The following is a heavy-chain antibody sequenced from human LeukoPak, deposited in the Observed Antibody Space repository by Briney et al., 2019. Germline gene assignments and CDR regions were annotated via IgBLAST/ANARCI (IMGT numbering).Heavy chain of an antibody. D-gene: IGHD4-17*01. Sequence: KPSETLSLTCAVSGGSFSGYYRTWIRQPPGKGLEWIGEINHSGSANYNPSLKSRVTISLDTSKNQFSLKSSSVTAADTAVYYCARGQGTVTTHWGQGTLVTVSS. CDR3: ARGQGTVTTH. CDR1: GGSFSGYY. J-gene: IGHJ4*02. CDR2: INHSGSA. V-gene: IGHV4-34*01.